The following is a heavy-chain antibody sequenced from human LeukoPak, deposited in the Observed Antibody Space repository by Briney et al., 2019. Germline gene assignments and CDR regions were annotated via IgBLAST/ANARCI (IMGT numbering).Heavy chain of an antibody. CDR3: AKDHNSYDAFDI. Sequence: GGSLRLSCTVSGFTVSINSMSWVRQAPGKGLEWVSFIYSGGNTHYSDSVKGRVTISRDNFKNTLYLQMNSLRAEDTAVYYCAKDHNSYDAFDIWGQGTMVTVSS. D-gene: IGHD1-20*01. V-gene: IGHV3-53*01. J-gene: IGHJ3*02. CDR1: GFTVSINS. CDR2: IYSGGNT.